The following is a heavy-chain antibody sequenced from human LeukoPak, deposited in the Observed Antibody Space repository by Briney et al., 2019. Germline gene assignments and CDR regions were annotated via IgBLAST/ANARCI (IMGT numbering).Heavy chain of an antibody. D-gene: IGHD2-2*01. J-gene: IGHJ6*03. V-gene: IGHV1-69*13. CDR2: IIPIFGTA. CDR1: GGTFSSYA. CDR3: ARDGCSSTSCMVEYYYYMDV. Sequence: SVKVSYKASGGTFSSYAISWVRQAPGQGLEWMGGIIPIFGTANYAQKFQGRVTITADESTSTAYMELSSLRSEDTAVYYCARDGCSSTSCMVEYYYYMDVWGKGTTVTVSS.